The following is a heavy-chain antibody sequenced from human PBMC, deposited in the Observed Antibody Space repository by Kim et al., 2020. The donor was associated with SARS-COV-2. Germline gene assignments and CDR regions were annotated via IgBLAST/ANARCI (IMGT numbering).Heavy chain of an antibody. Sequence: SETLSLTCTVSGGSISTSSYYWGWIRHPPGKGLEWIGTIFYSGSTYYNPSLKSRVTISVDTSKNQFSLKVTSVTAADTAVYYCARSATYYDFWSDYPKYYFDYWGQGNLVIVSS. V-gene: IGHV4-39*01. J-gene: IGHJ4*02. CDR1: GGSISTSSYY. CDR3: ARSATYYDFWSDYPKYYFDY. CDR2: IFYSGST. D-gene: IGHD3-3*01.